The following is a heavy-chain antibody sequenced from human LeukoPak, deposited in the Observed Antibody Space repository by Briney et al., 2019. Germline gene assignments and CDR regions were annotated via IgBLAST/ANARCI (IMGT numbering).Heavy chain of an antibody. Sequence: ASETLSLTCAVYGGSFSGYYWSWIRQPPGKGLEWIGEINHSGSTNCNPSLKSRVTISVDTSKNQFSLKLSSVTAADTAVYYCARGGPARRITMIVVAPLAFDIWGQGTMVTVSS. CDR1: GGSFSGYY. D-gene: IGHD3-22*01. CDR2: INHSGST. CDR3: ARGGPARRITMIVVAPLAFDI. V-gene: IGHV4-34*01. J-gene: IGHJ3*02.